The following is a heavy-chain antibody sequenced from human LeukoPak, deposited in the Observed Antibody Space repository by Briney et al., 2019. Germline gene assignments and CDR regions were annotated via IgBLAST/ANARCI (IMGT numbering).Heavy chain of an antibody. V-gene: IGHV3-43*02. J-gene: IGHJ4*02. CDR1: GFTFDDYA. Sequence: GGSLRLSCAASGFTFDDYAMHWVRQAPGKGLGWVSLISGDGGSTYYEDSVKGRFTISRDNSKNSLYLQMNSLRTEDTALYYCANDMSLPGGEPPNYWGRGTLVTVSS. CDR2: ISGDGGST. CDR3: ANDMSLPGGEPPNY. D-gene: IGHD3-16*01.